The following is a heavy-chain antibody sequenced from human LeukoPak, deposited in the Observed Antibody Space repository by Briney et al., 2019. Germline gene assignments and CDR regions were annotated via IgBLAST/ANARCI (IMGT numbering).Heavy chain of an antibody. CDR3: AREGQWLPDWFDP. CDR1: GGSISGYY. Sequence: PSETLSLTCTVSGGSISGYYWSWIRQPPGKGLEWIGYIHYSGSTNYNPSLKSRVTISLDTSKNQFSLKINSVTAADTAVYYCAREGQWLPDWFDPWGQGTRVTVSS. CDR2: IHYSGST. J-gene: IGHJ5*02. D-gene: IGHD6-19*01. V-gene: IGHV4-59*01.